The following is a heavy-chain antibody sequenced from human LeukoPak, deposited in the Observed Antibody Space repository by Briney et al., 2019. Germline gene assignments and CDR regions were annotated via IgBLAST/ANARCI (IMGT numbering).Heavy chain of an antibody. J-gene: IGHJ4*02. CDR2: IIPIFGTA. CDR3: VDRTSSGYYY. CDR1: GGTFSSYA. V-gene: IGHV1-69*05. Sequence: ASVKVSCKASGGTFSSYAISWVRQAPGQGLEWMGGIIPIFGTANYAQKFQGRVTITTDEPTSTAYMELSSLRSEDTAVYCCVDRTSSGYYYWGQGTLVTVSS. D-gene: IGHD3-22*01.